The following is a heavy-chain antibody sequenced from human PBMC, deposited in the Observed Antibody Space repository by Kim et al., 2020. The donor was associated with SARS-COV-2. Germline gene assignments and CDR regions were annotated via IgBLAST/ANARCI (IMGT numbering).Heavy chain of an antibody. CDR3: ARASETTVPYYFDY. D-gene: IGHD4-17*01. Sequence: SETLSLTCTVSGGSISSGGYYWSWIRQHPGKGLEWIGYIYYSGSTYYNPSLKSRVTISVDTSKNQFSLKLSSVTAADTAVYYCARASETTVPYYFDYWGQGTLVTVSS. CDR1: GGSISSGGYY. CDR2: IYYSGST. J-gene: IGHJ4*02. V-gene: IGHV4-31*03.